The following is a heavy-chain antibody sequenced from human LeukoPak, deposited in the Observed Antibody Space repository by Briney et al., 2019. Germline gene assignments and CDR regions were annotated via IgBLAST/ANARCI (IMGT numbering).Heavy chain of an antibody. J-gene: IGHJ4*02. CDR1: GPSISSYY. V-gene: IGHV4-4*07. D-gene: IGHD4-17*01. CDR2: MYISGIT. CDR3: ARDDYEERYFDY. Sequence: SETLSLTCTVSGPSISSYYWAWIRQPAGRGLEWMGRMYISGITTYNPSLKSRVTMSADTSKNQFSLKVISVTAADTAVYYCARDDYEERYFDYWGQGTLVTVSS.